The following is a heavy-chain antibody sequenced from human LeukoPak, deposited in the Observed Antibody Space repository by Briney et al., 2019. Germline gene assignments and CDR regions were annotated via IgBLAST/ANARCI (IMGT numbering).Heavy chain of an antibody. D-gene: IGHD2-15*01. CDR3: AKRYCSGGTCYPLDY. CDR1: GFSFSSYD. J-gene: IGHJ4*02. Sequence: GGSLRLSCVASGFSFSSYDMHWVRQAPGKGLEWVSAISESGDRTYYADSMKGRFTISRDNSKNTLYLQMNSLRAEDAAVYYCAKRYCSGGTCYPLDYWGQGTLVTVSS. V-gene: IGHV3-23*01. CDR2: ISESGDRT.